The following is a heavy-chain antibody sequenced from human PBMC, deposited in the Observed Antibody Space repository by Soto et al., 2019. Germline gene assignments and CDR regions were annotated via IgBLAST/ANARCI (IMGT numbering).Heavy chain of an antibody. CDR2: ISGSGGST. D-gene: IGHD3-22*01. CDR1: GFTFSSYA. CDR3: AKDQYESSGYYYFDY. J-gene: IGHJ4*02. Sequence: GGSLRLSCAASGFTFSSYAMSWVRQAPGKGLEWVSAISGSGGSTYYADSVKGRFTISRDNSKNTLYLQMNSLRAEDTAVYYCAKDQYESSGYYYFDYWGQGTLVTVSS. V-gene: IGHV3-23*01.